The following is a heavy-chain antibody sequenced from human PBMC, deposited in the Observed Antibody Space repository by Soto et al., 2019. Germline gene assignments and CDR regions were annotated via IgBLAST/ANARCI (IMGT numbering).Heavy chain of an antibody. J-gene: IGHJ5*01. Sequence: QVQLVQSGAEVKKPGSSVKVSCTASGGTFTHYAVSWVRQAPGQGLEWMGDIIPIFGTTNYAQKFQGRVTIAADESTSTGYMELTNLRSEDTALYYCARVAYTSRDTHWFDCWGQGTLVTVSS. V-gene: IGHV1-69*01. CDR3: ARVAYTSRDTHWFDC. CDR1: GGTFTHYA. CDR2: IIPIFGTT. D-gene: IGHD3-16*01.